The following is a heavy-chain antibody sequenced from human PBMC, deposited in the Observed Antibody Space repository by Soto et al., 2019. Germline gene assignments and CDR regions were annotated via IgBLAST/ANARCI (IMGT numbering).Heavy chain of an antibody. D-gene: IGHD2-21*01. Sequence: QLQLQESGSGLVKPSQTLSLTCAVSGGSISSGGYSWSWIRQPPGKGLEWIGYIYHSGSTYYNPSLKSRVTLSVDRSKNQFSLKLRSVTAADTAVYYCARGLGADHYYYDGLDVWGQGTTVTVSS. J-gene: IGHJ6*02. CDR2: IYHSGST. CDR1: GGSISSGGYS. CDR3: ARGLGADHYYYDGLDV. V-gene: IGHV4-30-2*01.